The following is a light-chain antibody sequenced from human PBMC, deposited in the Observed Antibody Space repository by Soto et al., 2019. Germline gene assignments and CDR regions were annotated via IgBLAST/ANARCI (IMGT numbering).Light chain of an antibody. CDR1: QSVSSSY. CDR3: QQYGSSRT. J-gene: IGKJ1*01. Sequence: EIVLTQSPGTLSLSPGERATLSCRASQSVSSSYLAWYQQKPGQAPRLLIYDASNRATGIPDRFSGGGSGTDFTLTISRLEPEDFAVYYCQQYGSSRTFGQGTKVDIK. CDR2: DAS. V-gene: IGKV3-20*01.